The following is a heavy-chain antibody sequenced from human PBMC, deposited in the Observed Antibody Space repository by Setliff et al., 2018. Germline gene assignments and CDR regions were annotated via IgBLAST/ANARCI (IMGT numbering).Heavy chain of an antibody. CDR3: ARVRSNGWEEPDY. CDR2: ISSGSSTI. J-gene: IGHJ4*02. Sequence: GGSLRLSCVVSGLTFRNFGMTWVRQAPGKGLEWLAKISSGSSTIYYADSVKGRFTTSRDNAQNSLYLQMNNLRAEDTAVYFCARVRSNGWEEPDYWGQGTLVTVSS. V-gene: IGHV3-48*01. D-gene: IGHD6-19*01. CDR1: GLTFRNFG.